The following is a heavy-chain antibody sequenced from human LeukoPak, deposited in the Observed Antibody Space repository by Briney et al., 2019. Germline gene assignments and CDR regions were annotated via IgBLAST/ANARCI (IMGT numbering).Heavy chain of an antibody. CDR1: GFTVSSNY. V-gene: IGHV3-53*01. J-gene: IGHJ6*03. CDR2: IYSGGST. Sequence: PGGSLRLSCAASGFTVSSNYMSWVRQAPGKGLEWVSVIYSGGSTYYADSVKGRFTISRDNSKNTLYLQMNSLRAEDTAVYYCARDKAAAPFYYYMDVWGKGTTVAVSS. CDR3: ARDKAAAPFYYYMDV. D-gene: IGHD6-13*01.